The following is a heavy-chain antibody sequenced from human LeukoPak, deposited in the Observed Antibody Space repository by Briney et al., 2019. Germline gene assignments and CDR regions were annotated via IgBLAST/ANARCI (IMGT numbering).Heavy chain of an antibody. CDR3: ASALAVTTRRDY. Sequence: PGGSLRLSCAASGFTFSSYWMTWVRQAPGKGLEWVANIKEDGSERYYVDSVKGRFTISRDNAKNSLYLQMNSLRAEDTALYYCASALAVTTRRDYWGQGTLVTVSS. CDR2: IKEDGSER. D-gene: IGHD4-17*01. V-gene: IGHV3-7*01. J-gene: IGHJ4*02. CDR1: GFTFSSYW.